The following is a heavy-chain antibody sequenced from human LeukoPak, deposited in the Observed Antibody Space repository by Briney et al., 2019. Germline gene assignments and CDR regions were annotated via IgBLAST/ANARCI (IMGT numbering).Heavy chain of an antibody. V-gene: IGHV4-34*01. CDR2: INHSGST. J-gene: IGHJ6*02. CDR1: GGSFSGYY. CDR3: ARGVNGYQYYYYGMDV. D-gene: IGHD5-24*01. Sequence: PSETLSLTCAVYGGSFSGYYWSWIRQPPGKGLEWIGEINHSGSTNYSPSLKSRVTISVDTSKNQFSLKLSSVTAADTAVYYCARGVNGYQYYYYGMDVWGQGTTVTVSS.